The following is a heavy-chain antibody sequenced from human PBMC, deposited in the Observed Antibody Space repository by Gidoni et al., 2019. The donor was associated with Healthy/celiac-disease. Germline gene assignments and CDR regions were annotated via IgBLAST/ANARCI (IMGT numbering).Heavy chain of an antibody. D-gene: IGHD3-16*01. CDR1: GYTFSGYY. CDR2: INPYNGDT. Sequence: QVQLVQSGAEVTKPGASVKVSCTASGYTFSGYYIHWLRQAPGQGLEWMGWINPYNGDTNYAQRFQGWVTMTRDTSINTAYMELSRLKSDDTAVYYCAREKGGDGYKAIAYWGQGTLVTVSS. V-gene: IGHV1-2*04. CDR3: AREKGGDGYKAIAY. J-gene: IGHJ4*02.